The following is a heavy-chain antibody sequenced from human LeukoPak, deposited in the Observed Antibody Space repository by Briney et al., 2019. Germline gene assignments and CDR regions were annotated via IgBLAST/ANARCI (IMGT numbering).Heavy chain of an antibody. D-gene: IGHD6-6*01. Sequence: GGSLRLSCAASGFTFSTYAMSWVRQAPGKGLEWVSAISGSGGSTYYADSVKGRFTISRDNSKNTLYLQMNSLRAEDTAVYYCAKACSSDDAFDIWGQGTMVTVSS. J-gene: IGHJ3*02. CDR3: AKACSSDDAFDI. CDR2: ISGSGGST. V-gene: IGHV3-23*01. CDR1: GFTFSTYA.